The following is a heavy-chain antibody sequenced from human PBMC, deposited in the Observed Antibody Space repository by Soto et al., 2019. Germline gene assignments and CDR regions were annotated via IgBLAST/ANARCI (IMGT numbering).Heavy chain of an antibody. CDR1: GGSFSGCY. J-gene: IGHJ4*02. D-gene: IGHD2-2*03. V-gene: IGHV4-34*01. CDR2: INHSGST. Sequence: SETLSLTCAVYGGSFSGCYWSWIRQPPGKGLEWIGEINHSGSTNYNPSLKSRVTISVDTSKNQFSLNLSSVTAADTAVYYCARAIRGGYCSSTSCRHRGYFDYWGQGTLVTVSS. CDR3: ARAIRGGYCSSTSCRHRGYFDY.